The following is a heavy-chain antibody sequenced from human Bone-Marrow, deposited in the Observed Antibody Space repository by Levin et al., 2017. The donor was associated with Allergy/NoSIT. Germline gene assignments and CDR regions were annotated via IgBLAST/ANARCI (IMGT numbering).Heavy chain of an antibody. CDR1: GFTFSHYW. D-gene: IGHD3-22*01. CDR2: INSDATST. V-gene: IGHV3-74*01. Sequence: PGGSLRLSCAASGFTFSHYWMHWVRQIPGKGLVWVSRINSDATSTSYADSVKGRFSISRDNAKNTVYLQMNRLRAEDTAVYFCARVGRYDTNNFYRWWGAFDIWGQGTMVTVSS. CDR3: ARVGRYDTNNFYRWWGAFDI. J-gene: IGHJ3*02.